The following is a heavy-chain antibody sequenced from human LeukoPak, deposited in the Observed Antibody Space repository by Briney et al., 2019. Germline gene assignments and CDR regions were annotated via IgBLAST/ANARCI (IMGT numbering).Heavy chain of an antibody. CDR2: INTNTGNP. J-gene: IGHJ4*02. CDR1: GYTFTSYA. Sequence: ASVKASCKASGYTFTSYATNWVRQAPGQGLEWMGWINTNTGNPTYAQGFTGRFVFSLDTSVSTAYLQISSLKAEDTAVYYCARDRRGAVAVPGDYWGQGTLVTVSS. V-gene: IGHV7-4-1*02. CDR3: ARDRRGAVAVPGDY. D-gene: IGHD6-19*01.